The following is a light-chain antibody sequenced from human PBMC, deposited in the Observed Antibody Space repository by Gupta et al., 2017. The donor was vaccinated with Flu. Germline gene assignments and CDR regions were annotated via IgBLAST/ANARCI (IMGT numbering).Light chain of an antibody. CDR1: QVLSSSY. CDR2: GVS. J-gene: IGKJ3*01. CDR3: HHDARAPLGT. V-gene: IGKV3-20*01. Sequence: EIILTQSPGTLSLFPGDSANLSCRASQVLSSSYFAWYQQKHGQAPRLLIYGVSGRATGVPDRFRGSGSGTDFTLTLNRREPEDFAVYYCHHDARAPLGTFGHGTTVEI.